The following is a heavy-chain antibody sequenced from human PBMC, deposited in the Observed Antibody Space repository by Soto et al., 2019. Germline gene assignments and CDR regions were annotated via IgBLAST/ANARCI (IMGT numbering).Heavy chain of an antibody. Sequence: GGSLRLSCAASGFTFSNYAMSWVRQAPGKGLEWVSVIGGDGGSTYYADSVKGRFTVSRDNSKNSLYLQMDSLRAEDTALYYCAKVIKYSSSPPDFWGQGTLVTGSS. J-gene: IGHJ4*02. CDR1: GFTFSNYA. D-gene: IGHD6-6*01. V-gene: IGHV3-23*01. CDR2: IGGDGGST. CDR3: AKVIKYSSSPPDF.